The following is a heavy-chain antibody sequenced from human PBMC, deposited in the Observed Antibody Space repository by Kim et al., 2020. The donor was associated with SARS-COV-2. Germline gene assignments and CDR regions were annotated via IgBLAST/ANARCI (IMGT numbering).Heavy chain of an antibody. CDR1: GASISSSPYS. V-gene: IGHV4-39*01. J-gene: IGHJ6*02. CDR2: MYYSGGT. CDR3: AKGLSV. Sequence: SETLSLTCTVSGASISSSPYSWGWIRQPPGMGLEWIGNMYYSGGTYYNPSLKSRVTISADTSKNQFSPNLTSVSATDTAVYYCAKGLSVSGQGTTVTVSS.